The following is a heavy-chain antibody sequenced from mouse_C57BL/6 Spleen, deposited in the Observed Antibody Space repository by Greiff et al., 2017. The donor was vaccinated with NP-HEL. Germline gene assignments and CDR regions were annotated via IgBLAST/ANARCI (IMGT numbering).Heavy chain of an antibody. CDR2: IDPSDSYT. Sequence: QIHVKQSGAELVKPGASVKLSCKASGYTFTSYWMQWVKQRPGQGLEWIGEIDPSDSYTNYNQKFKGKATLTVDTSSSTAYMQLSSLTSEDSAVYYCARSGDYGYFDYWGQGTTLTVSS. V-gene: IGHV1-50*01. J-gene: IGHJ2*01. CDR3: ARSGDYGYFDY. CDR1: GYTFTSYW. D-gene: IGHD2-4*01.